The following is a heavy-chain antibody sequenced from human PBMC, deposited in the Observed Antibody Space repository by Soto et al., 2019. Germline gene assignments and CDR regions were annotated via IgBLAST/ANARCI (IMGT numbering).Heavy chain of an antibody. J-gene: IGHJ6*02. Sequence: QVQLVQSGAEVKKPGASVKVSCKASGYTFTGYYMHWVRQAPGQGLEWMGWINPNSGGTNYAQKFQGWVTMTRDTSISTAYMELSRLRSDDTAVYYCARADFWSGFYYYGMDVWGQGTTVTVSS. CDR3: ARADFWSGFYYYGMDV. CDR2: INPNSGGT. CDR1: GYTFTGYY. D-gene: IGHD3-3*01. V-gene: IGHV1-2*04.